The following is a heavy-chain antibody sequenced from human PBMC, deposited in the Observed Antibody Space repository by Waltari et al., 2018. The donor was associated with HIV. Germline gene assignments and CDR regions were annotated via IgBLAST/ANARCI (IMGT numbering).Heavy chain of an antibody. CDR2: IWHHGGKD. J-gene: IGHJ3*01. Sequence: QVSLVQSGGGVAKPGWSLRLSCEASGFVFGTHGMHWVRQAPGKGLGWGAIIWHHGGKDYYTDSVQGRFIISRDNSKNMLFLHMDRLKVDDTAVYFCARIGGGFDNGFAIDVWGQGTSVVVSS. V-gene: IGHV3-33*01. D-gene: IGHD3-3*01. CDR3: ARIGGGFDNGFAIDV. CDR1: GFVFGTHG.